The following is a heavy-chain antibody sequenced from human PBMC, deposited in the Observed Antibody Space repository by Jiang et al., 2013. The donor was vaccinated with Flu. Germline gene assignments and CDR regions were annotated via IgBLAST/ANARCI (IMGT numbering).Heavy chain of an antibody. V-gene: IGHV4-59*08. CDR1: GGSISSYY. J-gene: IGHJ2*01. Sequence: GSGLVKPSETLSLTCTVSGGSISSYYWSWIRQPPGKGLEWIGYIYYSGSTNYNPSLKSRVTISVDTSKNQFSLKLSSVTAADTAVYYCARPLYYYDSSGYYNWYFDLWGRGTLVTVS. D-gene: IGHD3-22*01. CDR3: ARPLYYYDSSGYYNWYFDL. CDR2: IYYSGST.